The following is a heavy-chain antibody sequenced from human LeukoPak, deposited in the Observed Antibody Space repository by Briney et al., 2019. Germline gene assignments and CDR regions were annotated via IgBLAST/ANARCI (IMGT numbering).Heavy chain of an antibody. D-gene: IGHD6-19*01. CDR1: GYSFTSYW. CDR2: IYPGDSDT. CDR3: ARKDRTLAVAGNLGFDY. Sequence: GESLKISCKGSGYSFTSYWIGWVRQMPGKGLEWMGIIYPGDSDTRYSPSFQGQVTLSADKSISTAYLQWSSLKASDTAMYYCARKDRTLAVAGNLGFDYWGQGTLVTVSS. V-gene: IGHV5-51*01. J-gene: IGHJ4*02.